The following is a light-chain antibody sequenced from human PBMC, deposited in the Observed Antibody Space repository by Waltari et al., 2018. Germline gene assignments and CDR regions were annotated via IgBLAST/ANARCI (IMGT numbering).Light chain of an antibody. J-gene: IGLJ3*02. Sequence: QSALTQPRSVSGSPGQSVTISCTGTSIDVGGYKYVSWYQQHPDTAPKLMIFDVRTRPSGVPDRFSGSKSGSTASLTISGLQAEDEADYYCCSYAGSRWVFGGGTKLTVL. V-gene: IGLV2-11*01. CDR1: SIDVGGYKY. CDR3: CSYAGSRWV. CDR2: DVR.